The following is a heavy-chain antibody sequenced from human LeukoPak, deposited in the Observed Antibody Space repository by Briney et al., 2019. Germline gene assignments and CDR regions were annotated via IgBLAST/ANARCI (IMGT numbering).Heavy chain of an antibody. V-gene: IGHV3-48*03. J-gene: IGHJ4*02. CDR1: GFSFSVYE. D-gene: IGHD6-19*01. CDR3: TTLTVASNFDY. CDR2: ISGSDTST. Sequence: GGSLRLSCAASGFSFSVYEMHWVRQAPGRGLEWIAEISGSDTSTYYADSVKGRFTISRDNAKNSLYLQMNRLRVEDTAVYYCTTLTVASNFDYWGQGTLVTVSS.